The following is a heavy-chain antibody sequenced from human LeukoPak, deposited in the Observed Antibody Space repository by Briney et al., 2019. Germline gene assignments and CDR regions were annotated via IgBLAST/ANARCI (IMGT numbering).Heavy chain of an antibody. Sequence: GGSLRLSCAASGFTFSNAWMSWVRQAPGKGLEWVGRIKSKTDGGTTDYAAPVKGIFTVSRDDSKNTLYLQMNSLKTEDTAVYYCTTDLFLLGAFDIWGQGTMVTVSS. CDR3: TTDLFLLGAFDI. CDR2: IKSKTDGGTT. J-gene: IGHJ3*02. V-gene: IGHV3-15*01. D-gene: IGHD1-26*01. CDR1: GFTFSNAW.